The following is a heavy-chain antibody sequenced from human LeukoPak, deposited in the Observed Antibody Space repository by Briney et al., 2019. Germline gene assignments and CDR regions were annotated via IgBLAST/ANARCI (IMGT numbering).Heavy chain of an antibody. J-gene: IGHJ4*02. V-gene: IGHV3-23*01. Sequence: PGGSLRLSCTASGFTFSMNDMSWVRQAPGKGLEWVSGISGSGGSTYYADSVRGRITISRDNSKNTLYLHVNSLRAEDTAIYYCARGYYYESSGYSTPFDYWGQGPLVTVSA. D-gene: IGHD3-22*01. CDR2: ISGSGGST. CDR3: ARGYYYESSGYSTPFDY. CDR1: GFTFSMND.